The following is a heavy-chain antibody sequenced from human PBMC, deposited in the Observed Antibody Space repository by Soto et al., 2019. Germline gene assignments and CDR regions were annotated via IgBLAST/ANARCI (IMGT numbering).Heavy chain of an antibody. Sequence: GASVKVSCKASGFTFTSSAVQWVRQARGQRLEWIGWIVVGSGNTNYAQKFQERVTITRDMSTSTAYMELSSLRSEDTAVYYCAAARIAHYYYGMGVWGQGTTVTVSS. CDR1: GFTFTSSA. D-gene: IGHD6-13*01. CDR2: IVVGSGNT. J-gene: IGHJ6*02. CDR3: AAARIAHYYYGMGV. V-gene: IGHV1-58*01.